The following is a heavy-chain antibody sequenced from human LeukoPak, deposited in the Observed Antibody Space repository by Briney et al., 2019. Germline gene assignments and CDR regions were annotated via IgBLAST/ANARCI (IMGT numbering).Heavy chain of an antibody. Sequence: SETLSLTCTVSGGSISSYYWSWLRQPPGKGLEWIGYIYYSGSTNYNPSLKSRVTISVDTSKNQFSLKLSSVTAADTAVYYCARGGYQLLSGWFDPWGQGTLVTVSS. D-gene: IGHD2-2*01. CDR3: ARGGYQLLSGWFDP. CDR1: GGSISSYY. J-gene: IGHJ5*02. V-gene: IGHV4-59*01. CDR2: IYYSGST.